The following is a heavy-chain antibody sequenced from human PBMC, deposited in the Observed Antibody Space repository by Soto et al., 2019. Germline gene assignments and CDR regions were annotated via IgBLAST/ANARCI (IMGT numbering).Heavy chain of an antibody. CDR2: ITDSGGDA. CDR1: GITFGSRA. CDR3: ARDPDLIEAAGNYFDY. Sequence: GGSLRLSCVASGITFGSRAMSWVRQAPGEGLEWVSTITDSGGDAKYADSVRGRFTISRDIAKNMLYLQMTSLRVEDTALYYCARDPDLIEAAGNYFDYWGQGTLVTVSS. V-gene: IGHV3-23*01. J-gene: IGHJ4*02. D-gene: IGHD6-13*01.